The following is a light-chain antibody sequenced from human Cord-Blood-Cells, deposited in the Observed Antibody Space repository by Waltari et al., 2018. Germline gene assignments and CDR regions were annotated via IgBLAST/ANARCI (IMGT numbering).Light chain of an antibody. V-gene: IGLV2-14*01. CDR3: SSYTSSSTLVV. J-gene: IGLJ2*01. CDR2: DVL. Sequence: QSALTKPASVSGSPGQSITISCTGTSSDVGGYNYVSWYQQHPVKGPKLMIYDVLNGPSGVSNRFSGSKSGNTASLTISGLQAEDEADYYGSSYTSSSTLVVVGGGTKLTVL. CDR1: SSDVGGYNY.